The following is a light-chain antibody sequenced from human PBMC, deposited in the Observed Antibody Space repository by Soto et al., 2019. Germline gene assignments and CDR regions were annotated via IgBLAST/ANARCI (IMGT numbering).Light chain of an antibody. V-gene: IGKV4-1*01. CDR3: QQYNTFPTWT. CDR2: WAS. Sequence: DIVMTQSPDSLAVSLGERATINCKSSQSVLYSSNNKNYLAWYQQKPGQPPKLLIYWASTRESGVPDRFSGSGSGTDFTLTISGLQPDDFATYYCQQYNTFPTWTFGQGTKVDIK. J-gene: IGKJ1*01. CDR1: QSVLYSSNNKNY.